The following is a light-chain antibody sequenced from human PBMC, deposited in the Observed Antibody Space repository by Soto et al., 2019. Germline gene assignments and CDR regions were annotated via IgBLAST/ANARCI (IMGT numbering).Light chain of an antibody. CDR3: QQYNNLPRT. CDR1: QTVSSN. CDR2: GAS. J-gene: IGKJ4*01. Sequence: EIILTQSPDTLSLSPWERATLSCRASQTVSSNYLAWCQQRPGQAPRLLIYGASTRATDIPARFSGSGSGTEFTLTISSLQSDDYAVYYCQQYNNLPRTFGGGTKVDIK. V-gene: IGKV3-15*01.